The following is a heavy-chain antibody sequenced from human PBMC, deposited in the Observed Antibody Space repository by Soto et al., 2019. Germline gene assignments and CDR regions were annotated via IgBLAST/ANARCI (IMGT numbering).Heavy chain of an antibody. CDR2: ISGSGGST. Sequence: GGSLILSCAASGFTFSSYAMSWVRQAPGKGLEWVSAISGSGGSTYYADSVKGRFTISRDNSKNTLYLQMNSLRAEDTAVYYCAKAGMDSGYDKPDGWFDPWGQGTLVTVSS. CDR1: GFTFSSYA. D-gene: IGHD5-12*01. CDR3: AKAGMDSGYDKPDGWFDP. J-gene: IGHJ5*02. V-gene: IGHV3-23*01.